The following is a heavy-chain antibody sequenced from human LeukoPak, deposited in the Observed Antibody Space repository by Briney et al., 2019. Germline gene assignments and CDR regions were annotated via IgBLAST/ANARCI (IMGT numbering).Heavy chain of an antibody. CDR2: INWNGGST. CDR1: GFTFSSYS. Sequence: GGSLRLSCAASGFTFSSYSMNWVRQAPGKGLEWVSGINWNGGSTGYVDSVKGRFTISRDNAKNALFLQMNNLRAEDTAFYYCARGEWDLRDWGQGTPVIVSS. CDR3: ARGEWDLRD. D-gene: IGHD1-26*01. J-gene: IGHJ4*02. V-gene: IGHV3-20*04.